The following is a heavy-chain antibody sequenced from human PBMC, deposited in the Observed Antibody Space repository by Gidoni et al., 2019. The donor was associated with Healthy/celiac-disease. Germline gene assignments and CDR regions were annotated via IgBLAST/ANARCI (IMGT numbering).Heavy chain of an antibody. CDR1: GFTFSDYY. J-gene: IGHJ4*02. D-gene: IGHD4-17*01. CDR2: IRNKANSYTR. Sequence: EVHLVESGGGLVQPGGSLRLSCAASGFTFSDYYMDWVRQAPGKGLEWVGRIRNKANSYTREDAASVKGRFTISRDDSKNSVYLQMNSLKTEDTAVYYCARGYGGDYWGQGTLVTVSS. CDR3: ARGYGGDY. V-gene: IGHV3-72*01.